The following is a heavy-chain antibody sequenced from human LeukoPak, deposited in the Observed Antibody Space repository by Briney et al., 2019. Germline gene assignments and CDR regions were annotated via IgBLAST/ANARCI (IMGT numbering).Heavy chain of an antibody. CDR1: GFSFSSSW. Sequence: GGSLRLSCAASGFSFSSSWMHWVRQVPGKGLEWVSRINDDETSTTYAESVKGRFTISRDNAKNTLFLQMNSLRAEDTAVYYCAREDYYYMDVWGKGTTVTISS. CDR2: INDDETST. J-gene: IGHJ6*03. CDR3: AREDYYYMDV. V-gene: IGHV3-74*01.